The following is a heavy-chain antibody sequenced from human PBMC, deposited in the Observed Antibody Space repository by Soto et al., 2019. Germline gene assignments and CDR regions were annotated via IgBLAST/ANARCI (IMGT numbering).Heavy chain of an antibody. J-gene: IGHJ5*02. V-gene: IGHV4-30-4*01. CDR3: ARQLPVGATSWFDP. CDR2: IYYSGST. D-gene: IGHD1-26*01. Sequence: NPSETLSLTCTVSGGSISSGDYYWSWIRQPPGKGLEWIGYIYYSGSTYYNPSLKSRVTISVDTSKNQFSLKLSSVTAADTAVYYCARQLPVGATSWFDPWGQGTLVTVSS. CDR1: GGSISSGDYY.